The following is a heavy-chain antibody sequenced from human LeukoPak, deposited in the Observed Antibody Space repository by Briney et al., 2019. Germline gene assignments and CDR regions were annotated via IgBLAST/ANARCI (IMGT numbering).Heavy chain of an antibody. J-gene: IGHJ2*01. CDR1: GGSISSSSYY. Sequence: KPSETLSLTCTVSGGSISSSSYYWGWIRQPPGKGLEWIGSIYYSGSTYYNPSLKSRVAISVDTSKNQFSLKLSSVTAADTAVYYCASSGTAMVPETYWYFDLWGRGTLVTVSS. D-gene: IGHD5-18*01. CDR3: ASSGTAMVPETYWYFDL. CDR2: IYYSGST. V-gene: IGHV4-39*01.